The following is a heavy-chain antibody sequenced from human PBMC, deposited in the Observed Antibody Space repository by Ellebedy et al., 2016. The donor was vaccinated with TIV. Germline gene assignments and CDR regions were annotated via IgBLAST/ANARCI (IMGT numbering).Heavy chain of an antibody. J-gene: IGHJ6*02. CDR3: ARQPLPAAISYYYYGMDV. V-gene: IGHV3-48*02. Sequence: GESLKISXAASGFTFSSYSMNWVRQAPGKGLEWVSYISSSSGTIYYADSVKGRFTISRDNAKNSLFLQMNSLRDEDTAVYYCARQPLPAAISYYYYGMDVWGQGTTVTVS. CDR1: GFTFSSYS. CDR2: ISSSSGTI. D-gene: IGHD2-2*01.